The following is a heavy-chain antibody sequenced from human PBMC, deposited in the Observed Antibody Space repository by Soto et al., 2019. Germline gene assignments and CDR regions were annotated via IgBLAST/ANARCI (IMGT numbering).Heavy chain of an antibody. V-gene: IGHV4-39*01. Sequence: SETLSLTCTVSGGSISSSSYYWGWIRQPPGKGLEWIGSIYYSGSTYYNPSLKSRVTISVDTSKNQFSLKLSSVTAADTAVYYCARRLYYCGGDCYSGSWYFDYWGQGTLVTVSS. D-gene: IGHD2-21*02. CDR1: GGSISSSSYY. J-gene: IGHJ4*02. CDR2: IYYSGST. CDR3: ARRLYYCGGDCYSGSWYFDY.